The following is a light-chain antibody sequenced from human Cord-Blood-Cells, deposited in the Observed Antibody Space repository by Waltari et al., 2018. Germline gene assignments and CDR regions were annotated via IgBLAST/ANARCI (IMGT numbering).Light chain of an antibody. CDR2: EVS. CDR3: CSYAGSSTLV. CDR1: SSDVGSDNL. J-gene: IGLJ3*02. Sequence: QSALTQPASVSGSPGQSITISCTGTSSDVGSDNLVSWYQQHPGKAPKLMIYEVSKRPSGVSNRVSGSKSGTTASLTISGLQAEDEADYYCCSYAGSSTLVFGGGTKLTVL. V-gene: IGLV2-23*02.